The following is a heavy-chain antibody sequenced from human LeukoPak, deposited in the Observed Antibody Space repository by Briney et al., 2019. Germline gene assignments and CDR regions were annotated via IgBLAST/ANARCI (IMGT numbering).Heavy chain of an antibody. J-gene: IGHJ6*02. CDR2: IIPIFGTA. D-gene: IGHD3-10*01. V-gene: IGHV1-69*13. CDR1: GGTFSSYA. Sequence: GASVKVSCKAPGGTFSSYAIGWVRQAPGQGLEWMGGIIPIFGTANYAQKFQGRVTITADESTSTAYMELSSLRSEDTAVYYCARSTMVRGPSGYYGMDVWGQGTTVTVSS. CDR3: ARSTMVRGPSGYYGMDV.